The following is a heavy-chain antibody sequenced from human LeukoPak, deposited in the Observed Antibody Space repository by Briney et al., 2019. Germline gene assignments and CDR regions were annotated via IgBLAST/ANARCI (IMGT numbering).Heavy chain of an antibody. J-gene: IGHJ4*02. V-gene: IGHV3-7*01. CDR3: ARGPSTTLTTR. Sequence: GGSLRLSCVVSGFTFSDYWMTWVRQAPGKGLEWVANIKHDGSDIHYVDSVKGRFTISRDNAQSSLFLQMSSLRREDTAVYYWARGPSTTLTTRWGQGTLVAVSS. D-gene: IGHD4-17*01. CDR2: IKHDGSDI. CDR1: GFTFSDYW.